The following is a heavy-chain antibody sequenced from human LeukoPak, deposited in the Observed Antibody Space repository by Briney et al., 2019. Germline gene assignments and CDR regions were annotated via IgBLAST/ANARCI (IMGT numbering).Heavy chain of an antibody. CDR2: ISAYNGNT. J-gene: IGHJ3*02. D-gene: IGHD2-2*01. CDR1: GYTFTSYG. Sequence: ASVKVSCKASGYTFTSYGISWVRQAPGQGLEWMGWISAYNGNTNYAQKLQGRVTMTTDTSTSTAYMELRSLRSDDTAVYYCARERAKDIVVVPAALTPRNDAFDIWGQGTMVTVSS. V-gene: IGHV1-18*01. CDR3: ARERAKDIVVVPAALTPRNDAFDI.